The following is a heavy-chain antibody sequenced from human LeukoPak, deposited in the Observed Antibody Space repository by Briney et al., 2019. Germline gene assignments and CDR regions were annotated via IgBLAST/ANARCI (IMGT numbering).Heavy chain of an antibody. D-gene: IGHD3-22*01. J-gene: IGHJ2*01. Sequence: PSETLSLTCTVSGGSISSSSYYWGWIRQPPGKGLEWIGSIYYSGSTYYNPSLKSRVTISVDTSKNQFSLKLSSVTAADTAVYYCARLDYYDSSGYLYWYFDLWGRGTLVTVSS. CDR1: GGSISSSSYY. CDR3: ARLDYYDSSGYLYWYFDL. V-gene: IGHV4-39*01. CDR2: IYYSGST.